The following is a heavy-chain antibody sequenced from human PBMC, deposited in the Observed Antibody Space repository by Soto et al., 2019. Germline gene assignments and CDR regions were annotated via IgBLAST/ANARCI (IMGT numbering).Heavy chain of an antibody. Sequence: TLSLTCTVSGGSISGYYWSWIRQPPGKALEWLALIYWDDDKRYSPSLKSRLTITKDTSKNQVVLTMTNMDPVDTATYYCAHRAVIAAASTWFDPWGQGTLVTVSS. CDR2: IYWDDDK. CDR1: GGSISGYYWS. CDR3: AHRAVIAAASTWFDP. D-gene: IGHD6-13*01. J-gene: IGHJ5*02. V-gene: IGHV2-5*08.